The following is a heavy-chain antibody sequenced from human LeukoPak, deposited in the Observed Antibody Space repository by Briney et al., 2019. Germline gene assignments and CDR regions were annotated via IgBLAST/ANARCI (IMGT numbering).Heavy chain of an antibody. CDR1: GFTVSSNY. V-gene: IGHV3-53*01. D-gene: IGHD2-15*01. CDR2: IYSGGST. CDR3: ARGPSSGGSCYDY. J-gene: IGHJ4*02. Sequence: GGSLRLSCAASGFTVSSNYMSWVRQAPGKGLEWVSVIYSGGSTYYADSVKGRFTISRDNSKNTLYLQMNSLRAEDTAVYYCARGPSSGGSCYDYWGQGTLVTVSS.